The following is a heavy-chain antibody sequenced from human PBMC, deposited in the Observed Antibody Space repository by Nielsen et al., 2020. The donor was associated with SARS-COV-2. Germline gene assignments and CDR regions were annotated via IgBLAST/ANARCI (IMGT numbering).Heavy chain of an antibody. V-gene: IGHV3-30-3*01. CDR2: ISYDGSNK. J-gene: IGHJ4*02. Sequence: GESLKISCAASGFTFSSYAMHWVRQAPGKGLEWVAVISYDGSNKYYADSVKGRFTISRDNSKNTLYLQMNSLRAEDTAVYYCASGVAAAGNDYWGQGTLVTVSS. CDR1: GFTFSSYA. D-gene: IGHD6-13*01. CDR3: ASGVAAAGNDY.